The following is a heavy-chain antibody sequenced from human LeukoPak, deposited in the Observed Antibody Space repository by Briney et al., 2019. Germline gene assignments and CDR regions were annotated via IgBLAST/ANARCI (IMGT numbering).Heavy chain of an antibody. CDR3: AARKVRGVWFYLDY. Sequence: PGGSLRLSCAASGFTVSAYAMAWVRQVPGEGLEWVSTIYDDNTYYADSVKGRFAISTDNSKNTLYLQMNSLRVEDTAVYFCAARKVRGVWFYLDYWGQGTLVTVSS. J-gene: IGHJ4*02. V-gene: IGHV3-23*01. D-gene: IGHD3-10*01. CDR1: GFTVSAYA. CDR2: IYDDNT.